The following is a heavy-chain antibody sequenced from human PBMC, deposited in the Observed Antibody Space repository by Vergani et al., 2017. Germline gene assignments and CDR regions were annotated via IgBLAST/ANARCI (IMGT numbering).Heavy chain of an antibody. D-gene: IGHD3-10*01. CDR3: AKDQDVELGAFDY. CDR2: IYYSGST. Sequence: QLQLQESGPGLVKPSETLSLTCTVSGGSISSSSYYWGWIRQPPGKGLEWIGSIYYSGSTYYNPSLKSRVTISVDTSKNQFSLKLSSVTAADTAVYYCAKDQDVELGAFDYWGQGTLVTVSS. V-gene: IGHV4-39*02. CDR1: GGSISSSSYY. J-gene: IGHJ4*02.